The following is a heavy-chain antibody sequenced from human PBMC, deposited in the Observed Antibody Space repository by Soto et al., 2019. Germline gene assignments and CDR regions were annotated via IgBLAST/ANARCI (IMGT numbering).Heavy chain of an antibody. CDR3: ASGIAAAGYNDAFDI. D-gene: IGHD6-13*01. J-gene: IGHJ3*02. Sequence: SVKVSCKASGGTFSSYAISWVRQAPGQGLEWMGGIIPIFGTANYAQKFQGRVTITAVESTSTAYMELSSLRSEDTAVYYCASGIAAAGYNDAFDIWGQGTMVTVSS. CDR1: GGTFSSYA. V-gene: IGHV1-69*13. CDR2: IIPIFGTA.